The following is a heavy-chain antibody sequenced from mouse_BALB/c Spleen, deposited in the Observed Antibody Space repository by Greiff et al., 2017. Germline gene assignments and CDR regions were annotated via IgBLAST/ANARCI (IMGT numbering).Heavy chain of an antibody. D-gene: IGHD2-4*01. CDR3: ARDGGNYDRFFAY. Sequence: EVQLQQPGGGLVKPGGSLKLSCAASGFTFTDYYMYWVRQTPEQRLEWVATISDGGSYTNYTDSVKGRVTISRDNAKNNLYLQMSSLTSEDTAMYYCARDGGNYDRFFAYWGQGTLVTVSA. CDR1: GFTFTDYY. V-gene: IGHV5-4*02. J-gene: IGHJ3*01. CDR2: ISDGGSYT.